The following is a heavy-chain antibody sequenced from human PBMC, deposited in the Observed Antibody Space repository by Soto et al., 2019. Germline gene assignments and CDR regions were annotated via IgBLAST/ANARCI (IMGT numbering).Heavy chain of an antibody. CDR3: ARAYDYYGSLYYYYYMDV. D-gene: IGHD3-10*01. CDR2: IYYSGST. J-gene: IGHJ6*03. V-gene: IGHV4-59*12. CDR1: GGSISSYY. Sequence: SETLSLTCTVSGGSISSYYWSWIRQPPGKGLEWIGYIYYSGSTNYNPSLKSRVTISVDTSKNQFSLKLSSVTAADTAVYYCARAYDYYGSLYYYYYMDVWGKGTTVNVSS.